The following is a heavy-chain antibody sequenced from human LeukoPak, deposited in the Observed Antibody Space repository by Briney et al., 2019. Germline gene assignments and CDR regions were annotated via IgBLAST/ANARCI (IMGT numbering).Heavy chain of an antibody. CDR1: GSTFSITW. J-gene: IGHJ6*02. V-gene: IGHV3-74*01. CDR2: INSDGTNS. Sequence: GGSLRLSCTDSGSTFSITWMHWVRQAPGKGLVWVSLINSDGTNSTYGDSVKGRFTISRDNAKKTLYLQMNNLWVEDTAVYYCATDNYFIMNVWGQGTTVTVSS. CDR3: ATDNYFIMNV.